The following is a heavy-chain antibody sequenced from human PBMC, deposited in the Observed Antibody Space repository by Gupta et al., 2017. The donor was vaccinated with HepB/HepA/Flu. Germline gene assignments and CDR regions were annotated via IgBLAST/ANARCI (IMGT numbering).Heavy chain of an antibody. V-gene: IGHV4-34*01. J-gene: IGHJ5*02. Sequence: QVQLPPCGAGLLKPSEPLSLTCAVYGGSFSGYYWSWIRPPRGKGLEWIGEINHRRRNKYNPSIKRRVAISVEKSKNKFSQKLSSVPGAETAVYYCARGPQRRQWMVRRNWFDPWGQGTLVTVSS. CDR1: GGSFSGYY. CDR3: ARGPQRRQWMVRRNWFDP. D-gene: IGHD6-19*01. CDR2: INHRRRN.